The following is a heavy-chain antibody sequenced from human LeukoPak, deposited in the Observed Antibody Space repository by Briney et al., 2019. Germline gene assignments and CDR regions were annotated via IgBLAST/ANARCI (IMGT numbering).Heavy chain of an antibody. CDR3: ARASPLAAADLFDY. J-gene: IGHJ4*02. CDR1: GGTFSSYE. Sequence: GASVKVSCKASGGTFSSYEISWVRQAPGQGLEWMGGIIPTFGTADYAQKFQGRVTITADESTSTAYMELSSLRSDDTAVYYCARASPLAAADLFDYWGQGTLVTVSS. V-gene: IGHV1-69*13. CDR2: IIPTFGTA. D-gene: IGHD6-13*01.